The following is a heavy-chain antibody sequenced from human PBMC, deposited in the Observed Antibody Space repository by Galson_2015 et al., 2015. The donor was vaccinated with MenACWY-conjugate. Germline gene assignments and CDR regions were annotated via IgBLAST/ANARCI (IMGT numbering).Heavy chain of an antibody. Sequence: SLRLSCAASGFSFSTYTMNWVRQAPGKGLEWVSSITSGSGYIYYADSVKGRFTISRDNAKNSLYLQLNSLRAEDTAVYYCARGDYYGSARYYFDYWGQGALVTVSS. CDR1: GFSFSTYT. CDR3: ARGDYYGSARYYFDY. J-gene: IGHJ4*02. D-gene: IGHD3-10*01. V-gene: IGHV3-21*01. CDR2: ITSGSGYI.